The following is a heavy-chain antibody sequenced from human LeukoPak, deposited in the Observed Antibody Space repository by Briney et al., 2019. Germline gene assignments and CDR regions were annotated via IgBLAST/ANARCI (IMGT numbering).Heavy chain of an antibody. CDR1: GFTFSSYA. V-gene: IGHV3-23*01. D-gene: IGHD1-26*01. CDR3: AKDGGSYRYFDY. Sequence: GGSLRLSCAASGFTFSSYALNWVRQAPGKGLEWVSAISRSGDSAYYADSMKGRFTISRDNSKNTLYLQMNSLRAEDTAVYYCAKDGGSYRYFDYWGQGTLVTVSS. J-gene: IGHJ4*02. CDR2: ISRSGDSA.